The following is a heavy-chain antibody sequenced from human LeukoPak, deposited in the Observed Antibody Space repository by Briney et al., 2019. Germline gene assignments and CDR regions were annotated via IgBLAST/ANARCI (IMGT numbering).Heavy chain of an antibody. V-gene: IGHV3-48*03. CDR3: ARSHGDSDYYDY. J-gene: IGHJ4*02. CDR2: ISGSGSAI. CDR1: RFTFSSYD. Sequence: GSLRLSCAASRFTFSSYDMSWVRQAPGKGLEWISYISGSGSAIYYADSVKGRFTISRDNAKNSLNLQVYSLRAEDTAVYYCARSHGDSDYYDYWGQGTLVTVSS. D-gene: IGHD4-17*01.